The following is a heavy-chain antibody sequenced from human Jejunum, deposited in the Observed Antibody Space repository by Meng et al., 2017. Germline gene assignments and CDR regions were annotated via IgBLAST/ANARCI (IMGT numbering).Heavy chain of an antibody. CDR1: GFIFSNYA. J-gene: IGHJ4*02. V-gene: IGHV3-23*01. Sequence: GGSLRLSCKASGFIFSNYAMSWVRQAPGRGLEWVSLISASGGSTEYEASVKGRFSISRDNSETTLYLQMNSLRAEDTALYYCTKDRSVRGVIDSQDFWGQGTLVTVSS. CDR2: ISASGGST. CDR3: TKDRSVRGVIDSQDF. D-gene: IGHD3-10*01.